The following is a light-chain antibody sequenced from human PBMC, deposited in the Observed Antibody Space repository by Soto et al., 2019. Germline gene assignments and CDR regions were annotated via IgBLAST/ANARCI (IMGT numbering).Light chain of an antibody. V-gene: IGKV1-39*01. CDR1: QTISTY. CDR3: QQSFSTPRT. J-gene: IGKJ1*01. Sequence: DIQMTQSPSSLSASVGDRVTITCRASQTISTYLNWYHQRPGKAPKLLIYTASTLQNGVPLRFTGRGSGTDFTLTISSLQPEDFGTYYCQQSFSTPRTFGQGTKVDIK. CDR2: TAS.